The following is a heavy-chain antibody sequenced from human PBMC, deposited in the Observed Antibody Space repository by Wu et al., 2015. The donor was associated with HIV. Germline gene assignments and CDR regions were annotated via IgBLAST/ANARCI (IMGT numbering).Heavy chain of an antibody. CDR2: FIPMFGTS. D-gene: IGHD4/OR15-4a*01. CDR3: ARVQFDPDYYTYFDL. V-gene: IGHV1-69*05. J-gene: IGHJ5*01. CDR1: GDNFNKYA. Sequence: QVQLVQSGAEVKKPGSSVKLSCTASGDNFNKYAVTWVRQAPGRGLEWVGSFIPMFGTSGYAQKFQGRIYMSTNNSAHTAYMELRSLTSDDAAIYFCARVQFDPDYYTYFDLWGQGTLVTVSS.